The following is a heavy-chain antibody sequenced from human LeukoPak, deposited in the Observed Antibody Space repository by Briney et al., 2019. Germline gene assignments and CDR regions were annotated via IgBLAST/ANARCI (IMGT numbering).Heavy chain of an antibody. J-gene: IGHJ4*02. CDR2: IRHDGSNK. CDR3: AKVSYDSSGYPLDFDY. D-gene: IGHD3-22*01. CDR1: GFTFSSYG. Sequence: GGSLRLTCAASGFTFSSYGMHWVRQAPGKGLEWVAFIRHDGSNKYYADSVKGRFTISRDNSKNTLYLQMNSLRAEDTAVYYFAKVSYDSSGYPLDFDYWGQGTLVTVSS. V-gene: IGHV3-30*02.